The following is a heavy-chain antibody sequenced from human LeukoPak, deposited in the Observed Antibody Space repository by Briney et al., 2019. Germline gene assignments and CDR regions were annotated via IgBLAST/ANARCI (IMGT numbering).Heavy chain of an antibody. CDR3: ARDAIPAAISWFDP. CDR2: ISGSGGST. D-gene: IGHD2-2*01. CDR1: GFTFSSYG. J-gene: IGHJ5*02. Sequence: GGTLRLSCAASGFTFSSYGMSWVRQAPGKGLEWVSAISGSGGSTYYADSVKGRFTISRDNSKNTLYLQMNSLRAEDMAVYYCARDAIPAAISWFDPWGQGTLVTVSS. V-gene: IGHV3-23*01.